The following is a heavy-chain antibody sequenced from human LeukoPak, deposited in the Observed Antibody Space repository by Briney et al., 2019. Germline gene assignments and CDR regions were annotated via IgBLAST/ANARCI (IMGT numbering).Heavy chain of an antibody. CDR3: AILRSPGSGMATNDFDY. CDR2: INHSGST. CDR1: GGSFSGYY. Sequence: PSETLSLTCAVYGGSFSGYYWSWIRQPPGKGLEWIGEINHSGSTNYNPSIKRRVTISVDTSKTQFPLNLSSVTAADTAVYYCAILRSPGSGMATNDFDYWGQGTLVTVSS. D-gene: IGHD5-24*01. V-gene: IGHV4-34*01. J-gene: IGHJ4*02.